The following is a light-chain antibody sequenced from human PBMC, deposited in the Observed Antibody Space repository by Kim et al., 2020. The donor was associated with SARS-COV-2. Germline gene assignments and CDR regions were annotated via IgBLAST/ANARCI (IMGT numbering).Light chain of an antibody. J-gene: IGLJ1*01. CDR3: SSYTTSTTLV. CDR2: DVS. Sequence: QSITTSCTGTSSDVGGYNYVSWYQQHPGKAPKPMIYDVSNRPSGVSKRFSGSKSGNTASLTISGLQTEDEADYYCSSYTTSTTLVFGTGTKVTVL. CDR1: SSDVGGYNY. V-gene: IGLV2-14*03.